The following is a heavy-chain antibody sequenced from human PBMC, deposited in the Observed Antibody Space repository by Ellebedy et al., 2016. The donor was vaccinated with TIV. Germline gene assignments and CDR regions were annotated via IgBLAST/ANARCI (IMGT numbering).Heavy chain of an antibody. J-gene: IGHJ4*02. CDR3: ARGRRGIFGVVITHYYFDY. CDR2: INHSGST. Sequence: SETLSLXCAVYGGSFSGYYWSWIRQPPGKGLEWIGEINHSGSTNYNPSLKSRVTISVDTSKNQFSLKLSSVTAADTAVYYCARGRRGIFGVVITHYYFDYWGQGTLVTVSS. D-gene: IGHD3-3*01. CDR1: GGSFSGYY. V-gene: IGHV4-34*01.